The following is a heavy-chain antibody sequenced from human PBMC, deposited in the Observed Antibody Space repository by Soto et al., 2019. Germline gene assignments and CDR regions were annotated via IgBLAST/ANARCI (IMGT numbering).Heavy chain of an antibody. D-gene: IGHD6-19*01. V-gene: IGHV3-23*01. Sequence: GGSLRLSCAASVFPFSIHAMSLVRQAPGKGLEWVSTISSGGDNTYSADSVKGRFTISRDNSKNTLYLQMNSLRAEDTAVYYCAKEFESYSSGRYGMDVWGQGNTVTV. CDR2: ISSGGDNT. CDR1: VFPFSIHA. CDR3: AKEFESYSSGRYGMDV. J-gene: IGHJ6*02.